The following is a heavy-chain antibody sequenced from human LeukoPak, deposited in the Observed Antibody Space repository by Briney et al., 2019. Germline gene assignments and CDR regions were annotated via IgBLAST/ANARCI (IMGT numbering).Heavy chain of an antibody. CDR2: IYSGGST. V-gene: IGHV3-66*01. Sequence: GGSLRLSCAASGFTVSSNYMSWVRQAPGKGLEWVSVIYSGGSTYYADSAKGRFTISRDNSKNTLYLQMNSLRAEDTAVYYCARASCSSTSCYSLPYYMDVWGKGTTVTISS. J-gene: IGHJ6*03. CDR1: GFTVSSNY. D-gene: IGHD2-2*01. CDR3: ARASCSSTSCYSLPYYMDV.